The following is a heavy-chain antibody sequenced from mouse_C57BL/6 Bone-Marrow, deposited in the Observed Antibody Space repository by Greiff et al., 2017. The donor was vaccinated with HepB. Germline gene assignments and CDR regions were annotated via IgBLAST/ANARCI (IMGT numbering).Heavy chain of an antibody. CDR3: TRGYYYGSSYYFDY. Sequence: EVKLVESGEGLVKPGGSLKLSCAASGFTFSSYAMSWVRQTPEKRLEWVAYISSGGDYIYYADTVKGRFTSSRDNARNTLYLQMSILKSEDTAMYYCTRGYYYGSSYYFDYWGQGTTLTVSS. J-gene: IGHJ2*01. V-gene: IGHV5-9-1*02. CDR1: GFTFSSYA. D-gene: IGHD1-1*01. CDR2: ISSGGDYI.